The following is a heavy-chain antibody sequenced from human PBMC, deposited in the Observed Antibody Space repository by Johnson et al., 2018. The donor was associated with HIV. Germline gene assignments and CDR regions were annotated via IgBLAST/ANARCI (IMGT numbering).Heavy chain of an antibody. D-gene: IGHD6-6*01. CDR1: GFTVSGKY. J-gene: IGHJ3*02. CDR3: AKRVPSKQLVDAFDI. V-gene: IGHV3-66*03. CDR2: ISWDGGSK. Sequence: MQLVESGGGLIQPGGSLRLSCAASGFTVSGKYMTWVRQAPRKGLAWVPLISWDGGSKYYADSVKGRFPISRDNSKNTLYLQMNSLRAEDTAVYYCAKRVPSKQLVDAFDIWGQGTMVTVSS.